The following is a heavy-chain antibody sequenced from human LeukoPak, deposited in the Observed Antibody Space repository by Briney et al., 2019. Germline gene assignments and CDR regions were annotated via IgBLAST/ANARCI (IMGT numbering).Heavy chain of an antibody. CDR1: GFTFSTYN. J-gene: IGHJ4*02. CDR2: ITTSSSTI. CDR3: ARNYDFWSGSDYFDY. D-gene: IGHD3-3*01. Sequence: PGGSLRLSCAASGFTFSTYNMNWVRQAPGKGLEWVSYITTSSSTIYYADSVKGRFTISRDNAKNSLYLQMNSLRDEDTAVYYCARNYDFWSGSDYFDYWGQGTLVTVSS. V-gene: IGHV3-48*02.